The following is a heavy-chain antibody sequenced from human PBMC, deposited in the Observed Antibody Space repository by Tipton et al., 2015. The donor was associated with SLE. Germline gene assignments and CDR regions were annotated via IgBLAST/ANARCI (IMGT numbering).Heavy chain of an antibody. CDR1: GYTFTAHY. CDR3: AREEASCGGDCYPDY. Sequence: QSGAEVKKPGASVTVSCKASGYTFTAHYVHWVRRAPGQGLEWMGRINPNTGGTNFAQKFQGRVTVSSDTSINTVYMEVSSLTSDDTALYYCAREEASCGGDCYPDYWGQGTLVTVSS. J-gene: IGHJ4*02. V-gene: IGHV1-2*06. CDR2: INPNTGGT. D-gene: IGHD2-21*01.